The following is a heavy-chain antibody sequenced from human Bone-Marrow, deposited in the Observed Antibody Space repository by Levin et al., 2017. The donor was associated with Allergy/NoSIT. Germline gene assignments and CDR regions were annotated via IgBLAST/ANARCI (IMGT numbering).Heavy chain of an antibody. CDR1: GLTFRNYA. CDR3: ASAPRGGVIPAALDY. V-gene: IGHV3-64*01. CDR2: ISANGDST. D-gene: IGHD2-2*01. J-gene: IGHJ4*02. Sequence: LSLTCAASGLTFRNYAKYWVRQAPGKGLEFVSGISANGDSTYYANSVRGRFTISRDNSKNMLYLQMGSLRADDTAVYYCASAPRGGVIPAALDYWGQGTLVTVSS.